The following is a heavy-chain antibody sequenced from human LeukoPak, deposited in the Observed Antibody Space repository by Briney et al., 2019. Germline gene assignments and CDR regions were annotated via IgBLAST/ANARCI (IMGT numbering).Heavy chain of an antibody. CDR1: GGSFSGYY. J-gene: IGHJ6*02. V-gene: IGHV4-34*01. D-gene: IGHD4-17*01. Sequence: PSETLSLTCAVYGGSFSGYYWSWIRQPPGKGLEWIGEINHSGSTNYNPSLKSRVTISVDTSKNQFSLKLSSVTAADTAVYYCARGDGDYSSTYYYGMDVWGQGTTVTVSS. CDR3: ARGDGDYSSTYYYGMDV. CDR2: INHSGST.